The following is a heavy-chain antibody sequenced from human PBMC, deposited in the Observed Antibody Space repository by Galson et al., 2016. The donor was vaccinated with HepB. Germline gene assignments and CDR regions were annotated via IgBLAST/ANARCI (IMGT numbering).Heavy chain of an antibody. CDR1: GGSIVSGGHY. CDR3: AREGLSGSNQWFDS. J-gene: IGHJ5*01. Sequence: TLSLTCTVSGGSIVSGGHYWSWIRHHPGKGLEWIGYIYYTGRTYYNPSLKSRVTISVDTSKKQFSLKLSSVTAADTAVYYCAREGLSGSNQWFDSWGQGTLVTVPS. V-gene: IGHV4-31*03. D-gene: IGHD1-26*01. CDR2: IYYTGRT.